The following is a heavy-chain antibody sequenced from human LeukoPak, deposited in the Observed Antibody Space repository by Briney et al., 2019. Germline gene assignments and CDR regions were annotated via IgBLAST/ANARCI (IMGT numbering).Heavy chain of an antibody. CDR2: ISSSSSTI. J-gene: IGHJ3*02. Sequence: GGSLRLSCAASGFTFSSYSMNWVRQAPGKGLEWVSYISSSSSTIYYAGSVKGRFTISRDNAKNSLYLQMNSLRAEDTAVYYCARDLSPFPPSPNDAFDIWGQGTMVTVSS. D-gene: IGHD2/OR15-2a*01. V-gene: IGHV3-48*04. CDR3: ARDLSPFPPSPNDAFDI. CDR1: GFTFSSYS.